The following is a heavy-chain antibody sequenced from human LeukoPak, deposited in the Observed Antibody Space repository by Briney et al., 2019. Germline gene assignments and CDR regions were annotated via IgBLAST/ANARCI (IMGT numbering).Heavy chain of an antibody. CDR2: ISWNSGSI. J-gene: IGHJ4*02. CDR3: AKVYYDSSGLDY. V-gene: IGHV3-9*01. Sequence: PGGSLRLSCAASGFTFDDYAMHWVRQAPGKGLEWVSGISWNSGSIGYADSVKGRFTISRDNAKNSLYLQMNSPRAEDTALYYCAKVYYDSSGLDYWGQGTLVTVSS. CDR1: GFTFDDYA. D-gene: IGHD3-22*01.